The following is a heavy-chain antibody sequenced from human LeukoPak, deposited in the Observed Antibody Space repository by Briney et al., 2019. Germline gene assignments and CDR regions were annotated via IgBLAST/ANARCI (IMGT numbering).Heavy chain of an antibody. D-gene: IGHD4-17*01. Sequence: GGSLRLSCAASGFTFSSSAMSWVRQAPGKGLEWVSSISAAGGSTYYADSVKGRFTISRDNSKNTLYVQMNSLRADDMARYYCAKTASTVTTAFDDWGQGTLVTVSS. CDR1: GFTFSSSA. V-gene: IGHV3-23*01. CDR2: ISAAGGST. CDR3: AKTASTVTTAFDD. J-gene: IGHJ4*02.